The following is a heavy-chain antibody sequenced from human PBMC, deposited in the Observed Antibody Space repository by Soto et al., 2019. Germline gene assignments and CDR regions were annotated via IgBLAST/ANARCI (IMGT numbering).Heavy chain of an antibody. V-gene: IGHV3-23*01. D-gene: IGHD2-2*01. CDR1: GFTFDTYA. J-gene: IGHJ4*02. CDR2: ISGSGAST. Sequence: EVHLLESGGTLAKPGESLRLSCVASGFTFDTYAMDWVRQAPGRGLEWVSSISGSGASTFYRDSVQGRFIISRDNSRNTLHLQMNRVRDEDTALYYCAKNRLRYHQPLDSWGQGTLVTVSS. CDR3: AKNRLRYHQPLDS.